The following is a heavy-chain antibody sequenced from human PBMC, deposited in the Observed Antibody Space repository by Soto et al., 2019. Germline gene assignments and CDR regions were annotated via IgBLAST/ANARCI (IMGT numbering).Heavy chain of an antibody. CDR2: IIPIFGTA. CDR3: ASSSGNNYGVGTNYYFDY. Sequence: QVQLVQSGAEVKKPGSSVKVSCKTSGGTFSTYSIVWVRQAPGEGLEWMGGIIPIFGTANYAQKIQDRVTITADKSTNTAVMELSSLKSEDTAMYYCASSSGNNYGVGTNYYFDYWGQGTLVTVSS. J-gene: IGHJ4*02. V-gene: IGHV1-69*06. CDR1: GGTFSTYS. D-gene: IGHD1-26*01.